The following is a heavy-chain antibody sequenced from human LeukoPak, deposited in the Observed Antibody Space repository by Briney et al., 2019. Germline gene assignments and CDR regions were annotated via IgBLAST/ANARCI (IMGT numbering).Heavy chain of an antibody. CDR2: MNPSSGNT. CDR1: GYTFTSYD. CDR3: ARAYYGSGSWGIHYYYYYMDV. D-gene: IGHD3-10*01. Sequence: GASVKVSCKASGYTFTSYDINWVRQATGQGLEWMGWMNPSSGNTGYAQKFQGRVTMTRNTSISTAYMELSSLRSEDTAVYYCARAYYGSGSWGIHYYYYYMDVWGKGTTVTVSS. J-gene: IGHJ6*03. V-gene: IGHV1-8*01.